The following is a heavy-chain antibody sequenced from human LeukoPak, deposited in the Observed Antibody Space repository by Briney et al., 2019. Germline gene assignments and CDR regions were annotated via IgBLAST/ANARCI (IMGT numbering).Heavy chain of an antibody. CDR2: ITSSSSSI. Sequence: GRSLRLSCVVSGFTLSDYGMHWVRQAPGKGLEWVSYITSSSSSIYYADSVKGRFTISRDTAKNSLYLQMNSLRAEDTAVYYCAMDNYDGSGDYWGQGTLVTVSS. V-gene: IGHV3-48*01. J-gene: IGHJ4*02. CDR3: AMDNYDGSGDY. D-gene: IGHD3-22*01. CDR1: GFTLSDYG.